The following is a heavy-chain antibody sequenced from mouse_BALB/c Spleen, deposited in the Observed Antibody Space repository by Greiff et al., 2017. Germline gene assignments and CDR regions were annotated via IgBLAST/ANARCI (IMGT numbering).Heavy chain of an antibody. CDR3: GPTMITWFAY. CDR2: IYPYNGGT. J-gene: IGHJ3*01. V-gene: IGHV1S29*02. D-gene: IGHD2-4*01. Sequence: EVKLQQSGPELVKPGASVKISCKASGYTFTDYNMHWVKQSHGKSLEWIGYIYPYNGGTGYNQKFKSKATLTVDNSSSTAYMELRSLTSEDSAVYYCGPTMITWFAYWGQGTLVTVSA. CDR1: GYTFTDYN.